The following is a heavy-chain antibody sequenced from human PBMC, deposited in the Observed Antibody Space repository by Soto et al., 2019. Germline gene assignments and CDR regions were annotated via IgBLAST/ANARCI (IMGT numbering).Heavy chain of an antibody. J-gene: IGHJ6*02. CDR2: IRSKANNYAT. CDR3: TSSWFGANYVMDV. CDR1: GFTFSGSA. D-gene: IGHD3-10*01. V-gene: IGHV3-73*02. Sequence: EVQLVESGGGLVQPGGSLKLSCAASGFTFSGSAMHWVRQASGKGLEWVGRIRSKANNYATAYVASVKGRFTISRDDSKNTAYLQMTSLKTEDTAMYYCTSSWFGANYVMDVWGQGTTVTVSS.